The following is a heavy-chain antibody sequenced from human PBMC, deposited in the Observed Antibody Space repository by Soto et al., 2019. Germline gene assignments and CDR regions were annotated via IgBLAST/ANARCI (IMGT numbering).Heavy chain of an antibody. J-gene: IGHJ4*02. Sequence: LRVSCAAAGFTFRSDARSWVRQAQGKGMEWVSAISGSGGSTYYADSVKGRFTISRDNSKNTLYLQMNSLRAEDTAVYYCAKVIPYCSGGSCYLFDYWGQGTLVTVSS. CDR2: ISGSGGST. D-gene: IGHD2-15*01. V-gene: IGHV3-23*01. CDR3: AKVIPYCSGGSCYLFDY. CDR1: GFTFRSDA.